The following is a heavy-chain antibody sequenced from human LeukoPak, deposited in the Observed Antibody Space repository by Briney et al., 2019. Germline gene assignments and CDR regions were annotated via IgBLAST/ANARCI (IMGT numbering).Heavy chain of an antibody. J-gene: IGHJ4*02. CDR2: IYGGGST. Sequence: GGTLRLSCAVSGFTVSSSYMNWVRQAPGKGPEWVSVIYGGGSTYYADSVKGRFTISRDNSKNTLYLQMNSLRAEDTAVYYCARDTIVGAYWGQGTLVTVSS. CDR3: ARDTIVGAY. CDR1: GFTVSSSY. V-gene: IGHV3-66*01. D-gene: IGHD1-26*01.